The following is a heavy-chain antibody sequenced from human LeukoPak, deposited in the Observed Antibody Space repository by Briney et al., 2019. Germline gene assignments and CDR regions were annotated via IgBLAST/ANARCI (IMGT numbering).Heavy chain of an antibody. CDR3: ARVAGVTIFGVVIMGYYYYMDV. Sequence: SETLSLTCTVSGGSISSGSYYWSWIRQPAGKGLEWIGRIYTSGSTNYNPSLKSRVTISVDTSKNQFSLKLSSVTAADTAVYYCARVAGVTIFGVVIMGYYYYMDVWGKGTTVTVSS. CDR1: GGSISSGSYY. D-gene: IGHD3-3*01. CDR2: IYTSGST. V-gene: IGHV4-61*02. J-gene: IGHJ6*03.